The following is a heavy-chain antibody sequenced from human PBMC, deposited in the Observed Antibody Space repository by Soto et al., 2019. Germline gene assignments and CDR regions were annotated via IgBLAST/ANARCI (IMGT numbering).Heavy chain of an antibody. CDR1: GFTFSSYS. Sequence: GGSPRLSCVASGFTFSSYSIVWVRQAPGKGLEWLSYIFTTGTAMYYADSVKGRFTVSRDNAKNSVFLLLNSLRAEDTAVYYCARDKDWAFDYWGQGTLVTVSS. V-gene: IGHV3-48*03. CDR3: ARDKDWAFDY. J-gene: IGHJ4*02. D-gene: IGHD3-9*01. CDR2: IFTTGTAM.